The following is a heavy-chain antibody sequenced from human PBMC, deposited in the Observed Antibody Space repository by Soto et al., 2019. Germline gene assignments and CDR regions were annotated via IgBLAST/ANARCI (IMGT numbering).Heavy chain of an antibody. CDR1: GFTFSNAW. D-gene: IGHD2-15*01. Sequence: PGGSLRLSCAASGFTFSNAWMSWVRQAPGKGLEWVGRIKSKTDGGTTDYAAPVKGRFTISRDDSKNTLYLQMNSLKTEDTAVYYCTTDPPHPSAGGVVVVENQSDFDYWGQGTLVTVSS. J-gene: IGHJ4*02. CDR3: TTDPPHPSAGGVVVVENQSDFDY. CDR2: IKSKTDGGTT. V-gene: IGHV3-15*01.